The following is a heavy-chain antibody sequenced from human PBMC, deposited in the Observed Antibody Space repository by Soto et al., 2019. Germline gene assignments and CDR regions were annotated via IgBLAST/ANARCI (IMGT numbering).Heavy chain of an antibody. V-gene: IGHV5-10-1*01. CDR1: GYSFTSYW. Sequence: PGESLKISCKGSGYSFTSYWISWVRQMPGKGLEWMGRIDPSDSYTNYSPSFQGHVTISADKSISTAYLQWSSLKASDTATYYCARQMVGATTVPYYYYGMDVWGQGTTVTVS. J-gene: IGHJ6*02. CDR3: ARQMVGATTVPYYYYGMDV. CDR2: IDPSDSYT. D-gene: IGHD1-26*01.